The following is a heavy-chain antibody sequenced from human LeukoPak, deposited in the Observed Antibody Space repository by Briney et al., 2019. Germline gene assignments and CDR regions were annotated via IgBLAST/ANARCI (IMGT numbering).Heavy chain of an antibody. V-gene: IGHV4-59*08. CDR3: ARHSGYQPLLRFDY. J-gene: IGHJ4*02. CDR2: IYYSGNT. Sequence: SQTLSLTCTLSGGSISSYYWSWIRQPPGKGLEWIGNIYYSGNTNYNPSLKSRVTISVDKSKNQFSLKLSSVTAADTAVFYCARHSGYQPLLRFDYWGQGTLVTVSS. CDR1: GGSISSYY. D-gene: IGHD2-2*01.